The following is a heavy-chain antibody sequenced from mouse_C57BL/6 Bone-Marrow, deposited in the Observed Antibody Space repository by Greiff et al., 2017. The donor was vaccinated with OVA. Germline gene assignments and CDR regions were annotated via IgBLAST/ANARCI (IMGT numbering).Heavy chain of an antibody. CDR2: IYPRSGNT. CDR1: GYTFTSYG. D-gene: IGHD1-2*01. CDR3: ARRRPWFAY. J-gene: IGHJ3*01. Sequence: QVQLQQSGAELARPGASVKLSCKASGYTFTSYGISWVKQRTGQGLEWIGEIYPRSGNTYYNEKFKGKATLTADKSSSTAYMELRSLTSEDSAGYFCARRRPWFAYWGQGTLVTVSA. V-gene: IGHV1-81*01.